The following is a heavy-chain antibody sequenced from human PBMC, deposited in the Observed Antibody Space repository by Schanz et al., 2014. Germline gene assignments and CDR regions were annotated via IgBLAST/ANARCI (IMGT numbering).Heavy chain of an antibody. CDR1: GFTFSIYG. D-gene: IGHD2-21*02. V-gene: IGHV3-21*01. Sequence: VQLAESGGGVVQPGRSLRLSCAASGFTFSIYGMSWVRQAPGKGLEWVSSISSSSSYISYADSVKGRFTISRDNAKNSLYLQMNSLRAEDTAVYYCARPSDSSWYMDVWGRGATVTVSS. J-gene: IGHJ6*03. CDR2: ISSSSSYI. CDR3: ARPSDSSWYMDV.